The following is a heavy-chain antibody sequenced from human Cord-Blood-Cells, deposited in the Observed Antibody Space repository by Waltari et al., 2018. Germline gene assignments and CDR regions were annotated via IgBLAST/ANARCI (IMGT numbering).Heavy chain of an antibody. V-gene: IGHV4-34*01. CDR3: ARHGTVGANWYVDL. D-gene: IGHD1-26*01. J-gene: IGHJ2*01. CDR1: GGSFSGYY. Sequence: QVQLQQWGAGLLKPSETLSLTCAVYGGSFSGYYWSWIRQPPGKGLEWFGEINHSGRTNYNPSLKGRVTISVDTSKNQFSLKRSAGTAADTAVYYCARHGTVGANWYVDLWGRGTLVTVSS. CDR2: INHSGRT.